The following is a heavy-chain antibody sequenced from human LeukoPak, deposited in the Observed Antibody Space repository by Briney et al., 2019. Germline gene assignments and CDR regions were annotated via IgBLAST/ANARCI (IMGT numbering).Heavy chain of an antibody. CDR1: GFTFNNYE. D-gene: IGHD6-19*01. CDR2: ISSSGSIR. Sequence: GGSLRLSCVASGFTFNNYEMSWVRQAPGKGLEWVSYISSSGSIRYYSDSVKGRFTISRDNAKNSLSLQMDTLRVEDTGFYYCARQAYGSGWFWGQGTMVTVSS. V-gene: IGHV3-48*03. CDR3: ARQAYGSGWF. J-gene: IGHJ3*01.